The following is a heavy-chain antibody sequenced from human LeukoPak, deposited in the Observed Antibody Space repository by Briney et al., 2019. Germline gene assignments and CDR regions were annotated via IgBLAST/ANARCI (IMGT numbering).Heavy chain of an antibody. J-gene: IGHJ3*02. D-gene: IGHD3-10*01. V-gene: IGHV4-61*01. CDR3: AIDMVRGAVIPAFDI. CDR2: IHYSGST. CDR1: GASVSSARYH. Sequence: SETLSLTCTVSGASVSSARYHWMWIRQPPGKGLEYIGNIHYSGSTDYNPSLKSRVTISVDTSKNQFSLKLSSVTAADTAVYYCAIDMVRGAVIPAFDIWGQGTMVTVSS.